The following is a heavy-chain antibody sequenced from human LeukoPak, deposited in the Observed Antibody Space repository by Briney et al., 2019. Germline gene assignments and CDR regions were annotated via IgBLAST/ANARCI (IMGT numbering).Heavy chain of an antibody. J-gene: IGHJ4*02. CDR2: IRYDGSNK. CDR3: AKDSGGSYYGGYFDY. CDR1: GFTFSSYG. V-gene: IGHV3-30*02. Sequence: GSLRLSCAASGFTFSSYGMHWVRQAPGKGLEWVAFIRYDGSNKYYADSVKGRFTISRDNSKNTLYLQMNSLRAEDTAVYYCAKDSGGSYYGGYFDYWGQGTLVTVSS. D-gene: IGHD1-26*01.